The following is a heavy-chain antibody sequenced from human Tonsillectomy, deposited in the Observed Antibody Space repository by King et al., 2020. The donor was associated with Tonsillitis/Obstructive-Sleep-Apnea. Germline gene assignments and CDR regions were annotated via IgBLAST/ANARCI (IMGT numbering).Heavy chain of an antibody. Sequence: QPQLVQSGAEVKKPGGSLKVSCKASGYTFTGYYMHWVRQAPGQGLEWMGWINPNSGGTNYAQKFQGRVTMTRDTAISTAYMELSRLRSDDTAVYYCARGRISGTIDDAFDIWGQGTMVTVSS. V-gene: IGHV1-2*02. CDR1: GYTFTGYY. J-gene: IGHJ3*02. CDR3: ARGRISGTIDDAFDI. CDR2: INPNSGGT. D-gene: IGHD1-7*01.